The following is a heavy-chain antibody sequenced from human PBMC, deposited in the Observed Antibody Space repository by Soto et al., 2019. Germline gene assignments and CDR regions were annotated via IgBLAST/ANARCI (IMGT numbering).Heavy chain of an antibody. CDR1: GGTFSSYA. CDR2: IIPIFGTA. Sequence: GASVKVSCKASGGTFSSYAISWVRQAPGQGLEWMGGIIPIFGTANYAQKFQGRVTITADESTSTAYMELSSLRSEDTAVYYCARGDTAMAYYFDYWGQGTLVTVSS. J-gene: IGHJ4*02. CDR3: ARGDTAMAYYFDY. D-gene: IGHD5-18*01. V-gene: IGHV1-69*13.